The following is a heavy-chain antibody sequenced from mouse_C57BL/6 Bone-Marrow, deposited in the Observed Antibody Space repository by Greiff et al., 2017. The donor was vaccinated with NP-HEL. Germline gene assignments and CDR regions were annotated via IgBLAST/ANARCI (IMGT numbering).Heavy chain of an antibody. V-gene: IGHV1-42*01. CDR3: ARSRSQIYYGNEWYFDV. Sequence: EVQLQQSGPELVKPGASVKISCTASGYSFTGYYMNWVKQSPEKSLEWIGEINPSTGGTTYNQKFKAKATLTVDKSSSTAYMQLKSLTSEDSAVYYCARSRSQIYYGNEWYFDVWGTGTTVTVSS. CDR2: INPSTGGT. D-gene: IGHD2-1*01. CDR1: GYSFTGYY. J-gene: IGHJ1*03.